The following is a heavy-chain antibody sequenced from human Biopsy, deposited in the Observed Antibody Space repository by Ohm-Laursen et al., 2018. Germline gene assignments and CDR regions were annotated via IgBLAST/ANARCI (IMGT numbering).Heavy chain of an antibody. Sequence: SVKVSCKTSGYNFISYSINWVRQAPGQGLEWMGWIRPLNGDTKYGQKFQDRVTMTTDTSTSTVYMELTSLRSDDTAVYYCARGSNDFGGLYFPRWGQGTLLTVSS. CDR3: ARGSNDFGGLYFPR. CDR2: IRPLNGDT. V-gene: IGHV1-18*01. CDR1: GYNFISYS. D-gene: IGHD4-23*01. J-gene: IGHJ4*02.